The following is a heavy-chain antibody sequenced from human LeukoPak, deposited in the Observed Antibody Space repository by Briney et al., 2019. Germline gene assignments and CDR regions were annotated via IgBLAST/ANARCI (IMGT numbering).Heavy chain of an antibody. CDR1: GFIFDDYD. V-gene: IGHV3-20*04. CDR3: ARGLMGGYPRFDY. Sequence: PGGSLRLSCAASGFIFDDYDKSWVRNVPGKGLEWVSNINWNGNNIGYAGSVKGRFTISRDNAKNSVYLQMNSLRAEDTAFYYWARGLMGGYPRFDYWGQGTLVTVSS. J-gene: IGHJ4*02. CDR2: INWNGNNI. D-gene: IGHD3-22*01.